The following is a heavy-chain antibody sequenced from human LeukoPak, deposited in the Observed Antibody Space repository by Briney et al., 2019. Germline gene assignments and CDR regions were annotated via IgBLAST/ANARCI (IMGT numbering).Heavy chain of an antibody. Sequence: GGSLRLSCAASGFTFSSYSMNWVRQAPGKGLEWVSSISSSSSYIYYADSVKGRFTISRDNAKNSLYLQMNSLRAEGTAVYYCARDQNYYDSSGYFAGHAFDIWGQGTMVTVSS. CDR2: ISSSSSYI. J-gene: IGHJ3*02. CDR3: ARDQNYYDSSGYFAGHAFDI. CDR1: GFTFSSYS. V-gene: IGHV3-21*01. D-gene: IGHD3-22*01.